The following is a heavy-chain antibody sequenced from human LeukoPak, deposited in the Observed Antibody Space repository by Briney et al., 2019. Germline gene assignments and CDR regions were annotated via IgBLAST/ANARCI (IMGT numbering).Heavy chain of an antibody. CDR1: GGSISSGGYY. D-gene: IGHD5-12*01. J-gene: IGHJ3*02. CDR3: ARDGVRGYSGYDPPAFDI. CDR2: IYYSGST. V-gene: IGHV4-31*03. Sequence: PSETLSLTCTVSGGSISSGGYYWSWIRQHPGKGLEWSGYIYYSGSTYYNPSLKSRVTISVDTSKNQFSLKLSSVTAADTAVYYCARDGVRGYSGYDPPAFDIWGQGTMVTVSS.